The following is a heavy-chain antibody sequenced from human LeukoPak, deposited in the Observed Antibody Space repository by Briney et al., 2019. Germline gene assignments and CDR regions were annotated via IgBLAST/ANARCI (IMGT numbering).Heavy chain of an antibody. CDR3: TRSHSSGYGPVDY. Sequence: GGSLRLSCAASGFTFRDYYMDWVRQAPGKGLEWVGRIRNKANSYTTEYAASVKGRFTISRDDSRNSLYLQINSLKSEDTAVYYCTRSHSSGYGPVDYWGQGTLVTVSS. D-gene: IGHD3-22*01. CDR2: IRNKANSYTT. CDR1: GFTFRDYY. J-gene: IGHJ4*02. V-gene: IGHV3-72*01.